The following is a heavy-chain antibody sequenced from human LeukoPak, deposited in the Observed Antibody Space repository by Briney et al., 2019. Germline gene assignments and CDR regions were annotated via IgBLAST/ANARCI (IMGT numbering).Heavy chain of an antibody. CDR3: ARNLGPFDV. D-gene: IGHD3-16*01. J-gene: IGHJ3*01. V-gene: IGHV3-23*01. Sequence: GGSLRLSCATSGFTFNDFAMTWVRQAPGKGLEWVSTIADAGTYYADSVKGRFIISRDNSKNMLYLQLNSLRADDTAMYYCARNLGPFDVRGHGTMVTVSS. CDR2: IADAGT. CDR1: GFTFNDFA.